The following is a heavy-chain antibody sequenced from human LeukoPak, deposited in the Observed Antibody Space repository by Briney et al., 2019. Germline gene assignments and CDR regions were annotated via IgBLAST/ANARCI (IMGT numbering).Heavy chain of an antibody. CDR1: GFTFSGYG. V-gene: IGHV3-30*02. CDR3: AKVEGCSSTSCYGNWFDP. Sequence: GGSLRLSCAASGFTFSGYGMHWVRQAPGKGLEWVAFIRYDGSNKYYADSVKGRFTISRDNSKNTLYLQMNSLRAEDTAVYYCAKVEGCSSTSCYGNWFDPWGQGTLVTVSS. D-gene: IGHD2-2*01. J-gene: IGHJ5*02. CDR2: IRYDGSNK.